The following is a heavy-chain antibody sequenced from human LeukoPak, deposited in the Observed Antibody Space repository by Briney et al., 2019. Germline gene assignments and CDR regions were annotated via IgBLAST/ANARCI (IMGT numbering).Heavy chain of an antibody. J-gene: IGHJ6*03. CDR1: GYTFTSYY. CDR2: INPSGGST. V-gene: IGHV1-46*01. D-gene: IGHD2-2*01. Sequence: ASVKVSCKASGYTFTSYYMHWVRQAPGQGLEWMGIINPSGGSTSYAQKFQGRVTMTRDTSTSTVYMELSSLRSEDTAAYYCARRDGSTSVLGYYYYMDVWGKGTTVTVSS. CDR3: ARRDGSTSVLGYYYYMDV.